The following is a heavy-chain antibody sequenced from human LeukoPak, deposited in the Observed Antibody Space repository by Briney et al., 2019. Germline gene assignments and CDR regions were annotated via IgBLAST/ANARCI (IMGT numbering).Heavy chain of an antibody. CDR1: GFTFSSHW. J-gene: IGHJ3*02. V-gene: IGHV3-9*01. D-gene: IGHD6-6*01. Sequence: PGGSLRLSCAASGFTFSSHWMHWVRQAPGKGLEWVSGISWNSGSIGYADSVKGRFTISRDNAKNSLYLQMNSLRAEDTALYYCAKALGDAFDIWGQGTMVTVSS. CDR2: ISWNSGSI. CDR3: AKALGDAFDI.